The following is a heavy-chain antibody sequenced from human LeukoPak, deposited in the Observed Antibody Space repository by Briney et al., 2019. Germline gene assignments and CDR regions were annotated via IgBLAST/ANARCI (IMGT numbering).Heavy chain of an antibody. CDR1: GYTFTSYG. Sequence: GASVKVSCKASGYTFTSYGIGWVRQAPGQGLEWMGWISAYNGNTNYAQKLQGRVTMTTDTSTSTAYMELRSLRSDDTAVYYCARYYYGSGREVYYYYGMDVWGQGTTVTVSS. CDR3: ARYYYGSGREVYYYYGMDV. V-gene: IGHV1-18*01. J-gene: IGHJ6*02. D-gene: IGHD3-10*01. CDR2: ISAYNGNT.